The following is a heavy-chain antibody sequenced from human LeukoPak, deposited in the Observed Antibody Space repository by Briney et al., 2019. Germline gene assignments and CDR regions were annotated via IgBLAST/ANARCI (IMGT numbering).Heavy chain of an antibody. J-gene: IGHJ4*02. D-gene: IGHD5-18*01. CDR3: ARLTAMGLDY. CDR2: ISSSSSYI. Sequence: GGSLRLSCAASGFTFSSYSMNWARQAPGKGLEWVSSISSSSSYIYYADSVKGRFTISRDNAKNSLYLQMNSLRAEDMAVYYCARLTAMGLDYWGQGTLVTVSS. CDR1: GFTFSSYS. V-gene: IGHV3-21*01.